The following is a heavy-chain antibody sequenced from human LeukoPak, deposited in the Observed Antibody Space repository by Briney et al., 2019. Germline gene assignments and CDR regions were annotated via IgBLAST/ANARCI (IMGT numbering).Heavy chain of an antibody. CDR1: GGSISSYY. D-gene: IGHD2-2*01. V-gene: IGHV4-4*07. Sequence: SETLSLTCTVSGGSISSYYWSWIRQPAGKGLEWIGRIYTSGSTNYNPSLKSRVTMSVDTSKNQFSLKLSSVTAADTAVYYCARGGPAGAEGGYYMDVWGKGTTVTVSS. CDR3: ARGGPAGAEGGYYMDV. CDR2: IYTSGST. J-gene: IGHJ6*03.